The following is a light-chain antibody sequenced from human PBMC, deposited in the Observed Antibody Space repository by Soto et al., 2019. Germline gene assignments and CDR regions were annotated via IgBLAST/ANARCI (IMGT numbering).Light chain of an antibody. V-gene: IGKV1-33*01. J-gene: IGKJ5*01. CDR1: HDISNY. CDR2: DAS. CDR3: QQSDSLPST. Sequence: DIQMTQSPSSLSASVGDRVTITCRASHDISNYLNWYQQRPGKAPKLLIYDASNLERGVPSRFSGTRSGTHFTFAITSLQPEDVATYYCQQSDSLPSTFGQGTRLEI.